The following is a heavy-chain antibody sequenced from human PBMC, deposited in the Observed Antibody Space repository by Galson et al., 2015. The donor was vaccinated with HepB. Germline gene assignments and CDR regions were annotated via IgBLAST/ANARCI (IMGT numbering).Heavy chain of an antibody. CDR2: IFYSGST. D-gene: IGHD6-19*01. CDR3: ARAPSGWLFDS. J-gene: IGHJ4*02. CDR1: NGSIRSYY. V-gene: IGHV4-59*01. Sequence: SETLSLTCTVSNGSIRSYYWSWIRQPPGKGLEWIGYIFYSGSTNYNPSLNNRVTMSVDTSKYQFSLKLTSVTAADTAVYYCARAPSGWLFDSWGQGTLVTVSS.